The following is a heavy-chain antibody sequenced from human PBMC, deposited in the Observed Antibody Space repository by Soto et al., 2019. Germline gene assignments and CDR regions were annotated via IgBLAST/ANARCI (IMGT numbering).Heavy chain of an antibody. CDR2: ISSSSSYI. V-gene: IGHV3-21*01. J-gene: IGHJ6*02. D-gene: IGHD3-3*01. CDR3: ARDLGYDFWSGLEDYYYGMDV. CDR1: GFTFSSYS. Sequence: KPGGSLRLSCAASGFTFSSYSMNWVRQAPGKGLEWVSSISSSSSYIYYADSVKGRFTIPRDNAKNSLYLQMNSLRAEDTAVYYCARDLGYDFWSGLEDYYYGMDVWGQGTTVTVSS.